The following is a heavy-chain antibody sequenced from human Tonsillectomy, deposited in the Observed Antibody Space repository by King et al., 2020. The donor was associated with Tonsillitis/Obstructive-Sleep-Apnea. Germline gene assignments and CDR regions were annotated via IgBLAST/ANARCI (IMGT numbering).Heavy chain of an antibody. CDR1: GYSFTSYW. D-gene: IGHD3-22*01. CDR3: ATPPYNYYDSSGYYSFDY. Sequence: VQLVESGAEVKKPGESLKISCKGSGYSFTSYWIGWVRQMPGKGLEWMGIIYPGDSDTRYSPSFQGQVTISVDKSISTAFLQWSSLKASDTAMYYCATPPYNYYDSSGYYSFDYWGQGTLVTVSS. CDR2: IYPGDSDT. J-gene: IGHJ4*02. V-gene: IGHV5-51*03.